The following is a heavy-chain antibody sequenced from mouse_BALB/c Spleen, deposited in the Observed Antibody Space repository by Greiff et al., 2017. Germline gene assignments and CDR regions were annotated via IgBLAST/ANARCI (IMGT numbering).Heavy chain of an antibody. CDR1: GFNIKDTY. V-gene: IGHV14-3*02. Sequence: VQLQQSGAELVKPGASVKLSCTASGFNIKDTYMHWVKQRPEQGLEWIGRIDPANGNTKYDPKFQGKATITADTSSNTAYLQLSSLTSEDTAVYYCARERGPYYDGSSSWFAYWGQGTLVTVSA. D-gene: IGHD1-1*01. CDR2: IDPANGNT. CDR3: ARERGPYYDGSSSWFAY. J-gene: IGHJ3*01.